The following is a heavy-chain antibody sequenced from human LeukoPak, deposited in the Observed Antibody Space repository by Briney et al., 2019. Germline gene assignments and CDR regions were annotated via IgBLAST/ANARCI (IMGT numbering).Heavy chain of an antibody. CDR3: ARPRYGSGSLDS. D-gene: IGHD3-10*01. J-gene: IGHJ4*02. V-gene: IGHV4-34*01. Sequence: PSETLSLTCAVYGGSFSGHCWTWIRQPPGKGLEWIGEVNHSGSTTYNPSLNNRVTISVDTSKNQFSLKLTSVTAADTAVYYCARPRYGSGSLDSWGQGTLVTVSS. CDR2: VNHSGST. CDR1: GGSFSGHC.